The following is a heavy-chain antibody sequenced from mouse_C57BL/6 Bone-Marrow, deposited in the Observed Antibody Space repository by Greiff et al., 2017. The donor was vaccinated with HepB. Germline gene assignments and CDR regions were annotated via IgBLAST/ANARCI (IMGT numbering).Heavy chain of an antibody. CDR2: IYPGSGST. J-gene: IGHJ4*01. D-gene: IGHD2-5*01. CDR3: ARKGNSNFPYAMDY. V-gene: IGHV1-55*01. CDR1: GYTFTSYW. Sequence: QVQLKQPGAELVKPGASVKMSCKASGYTFTSYWITWVKQRPGQGLEWIGDIYPGSGSTNYNEKFKSKATLTVDTSSSTAYMQLSSLTSEDSAVYYCARKGNSNFPYAMDYWGQGTSVTVSS.